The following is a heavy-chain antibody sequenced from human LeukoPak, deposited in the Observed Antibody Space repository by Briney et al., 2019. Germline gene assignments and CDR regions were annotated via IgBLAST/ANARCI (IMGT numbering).Heavy chain of an antibody. CDR1: GFTFSSYS. CDR3: ARGGWSNYDILTGYFDF. V-gene: IGHV3-48*01. J-gene: IGHJ4*02. D-gene: IGHD3-9*01. Sequence: PGGSLRLSCAASGFTFSSYSMNWVRQAPGKGLEWVSYISSSSSTIYYADSVKGRFTISRDNAKNSLYLQMNSLRAEDTAVYYCARGGWSNYDILTGYFDFWGQGTLVTVSS. CDR2: ISSSSSTI.